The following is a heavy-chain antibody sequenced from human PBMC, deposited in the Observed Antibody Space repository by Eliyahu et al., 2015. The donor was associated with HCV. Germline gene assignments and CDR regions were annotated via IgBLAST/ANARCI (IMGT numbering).Heavy chain of an antibody. CDR3: AKDASRYSSGRTYYGMDV. Sequence: VQFSESGGGLVQPGGSVRLSCAASGFAFDXXYMSWVRQAPGKGLEWVAGISGIGGSTYYPDSVQGRLTISRDNSKNTLYLEINSLRPDDTAVYYCAKDASRYSSGRTYYGMDVWGHGTTVTVSS. J-gene: IGHJ6*02. CDR2: ISGIGGST. CDR1: GFAFDXXY. V-gene: IGHV3-23*01. D-gene: IGHD6-19*01.